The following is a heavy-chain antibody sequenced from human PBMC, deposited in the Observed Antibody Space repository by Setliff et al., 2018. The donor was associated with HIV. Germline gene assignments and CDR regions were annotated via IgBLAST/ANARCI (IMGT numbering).Heavy chain of an antibody. J-gene: IGHJ6*03. D-gene: IGHD2-15*01. Sequence: SETLSLTCTVSGGSISSYYWSWVRQPAGKGLEWIGRLYVSGDTNYNLSLKSRVTMSLDTSKKHFSLNLKSVTAADTAVYYCALTGHRLLRGYMDVWGKGTTVTVSS. CDR2: LYVSGDT. CDR3: ALTGHRLLRGYMDV. CDR1: GGSISSYY. V-gene: IGHV4-4*07.